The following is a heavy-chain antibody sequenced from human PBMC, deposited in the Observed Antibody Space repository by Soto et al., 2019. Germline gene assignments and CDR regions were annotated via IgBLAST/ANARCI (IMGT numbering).Heavy chain of an antibody. V-gene: IGHV1-2*02. Sequence: ASVKVSCKASGYTFTGYYMHWVRQAPGQGLEWRGWINPNSGGTNYAQKFQGRVTMTRDTSISTDYMELSRLRSDDTAVYYCARVVRPGFQHYYGMDVWGQGTTVTVSS. CDR3: ARVVRPGFQHYYGMDV. CDR2: INPNSGGT. CDR1: GYTFTGYY. J-gene: IGHJ6*02.